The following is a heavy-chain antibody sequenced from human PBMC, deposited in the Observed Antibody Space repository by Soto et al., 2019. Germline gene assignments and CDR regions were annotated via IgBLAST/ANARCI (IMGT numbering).Heavy chain of an antibody. CDR1: GFTLSNYA. V-gene: IGHV3-23*01. D-gene: IGHD2-15*01. Sequence: EVQLLESGGGLVQPGGSLRLSCAASGFTLSNYAMSWVRQAPGKGLEWVSTISGSGGRIYYADSVKGRFTISRDNSKNTLYLQMSSLRAEYTAVYYCGKTDGVERPLVDSWGQGTLVTVSS. CDR3: GKTDGVERPLVDS. CDR2: ISGSGGRI. J-gene: IGHJ4*02.